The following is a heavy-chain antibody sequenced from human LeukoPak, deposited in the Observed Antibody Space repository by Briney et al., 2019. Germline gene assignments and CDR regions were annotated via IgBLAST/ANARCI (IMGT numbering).Heavy chain of an antibody. CDR1: GFTFSSYA. J-gene: IGHJ4*02. Sequence: PGGSLRLSCAASGFTFSSYAMSWVRQAPGKGLEWVSSISSSSSYIYYADSVKGRFTISRDNAKNSLYLQMNSLRAEDTAVYYCARGASQQLVFDYWGQGTLVTVSS. V-gene: IGHV3-21*01. D-gene: IGHD6-13*01. CDR3: ARGASQQLVFDY. CDR2: ISSSSSYI.